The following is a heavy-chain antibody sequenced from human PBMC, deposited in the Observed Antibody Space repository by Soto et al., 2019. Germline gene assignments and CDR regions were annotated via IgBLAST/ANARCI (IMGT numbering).Heavy chain of an antibody. J-gene: IGHJ5*02. D-gene: IGHD2-8*01. CDR1: GASITSGDYY. Sequence: PSENLSLTCTVSGASITSGDYYWSWIRQPPGKGLEWIGHIYYSGSTYYNPSLKSRAGISVDSSKSQVSLKLTSVTAADTAVYCGARTLMIYYRLDHWGKGAAVTV. CDR3: ARTLMIYYRLDH. V-gene: IGHV4-30-4*01. CDR2: IYYSGST.